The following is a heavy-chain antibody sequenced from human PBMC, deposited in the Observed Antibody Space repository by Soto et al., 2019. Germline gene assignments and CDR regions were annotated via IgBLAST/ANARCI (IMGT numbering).Heavy chain of an antibody. J-gene: IGHJ4*02. CDR1: GYTFTSYD. CDR3: ARGRITFVRGVLDY. Sequence: QVQLVQSGAEVKKPGASVKVSCKASGYTFTSYDINWVRQATGQGLEWMGWMNPNSGNTGYAQKFHGRDTITRNTSISTAYMELTSLRSEDTAVYYCARGRITFVRGVLDYWRQGTLVTFSS. V-gene: IGHV1-8*01. CDR2: MNPNSGNT. D-gene: IGHD3-10*01.